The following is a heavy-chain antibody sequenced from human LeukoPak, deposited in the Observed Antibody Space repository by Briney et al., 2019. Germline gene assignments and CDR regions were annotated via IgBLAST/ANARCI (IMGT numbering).Heavy chain of an antibody. D-gene: IGHD1-26*01. Sequence: SETLSLTCTVSGGSISSSSYYWGWIRQPPGKGLEWIGSIYYSGSTYYNPSLKSRVTISVDTSKNQFSLKLSSVTAADTAVYYCARSASGSYDYWGQGTLVTVSS. J-gene: IGHJ4*02. CDR2: IYYSGST. V-gene: IGHV4-39*01. CDR3: ARSASGSYDY. CDR1: GGSISSSSYY.